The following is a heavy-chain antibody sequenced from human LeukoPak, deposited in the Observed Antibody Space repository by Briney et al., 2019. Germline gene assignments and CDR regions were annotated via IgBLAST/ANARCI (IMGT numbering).Heavy chain of an antibody. J-gene: IGHJ4*02. V-gene: IGHV4-59*01. Sequence: PSETLSLTCTVSGDSISNYHWSWIRQSPGKRLEWIGYIHYSGTTNYNPSLRSRVTISVDMSRNQFSLKLNSVTAADTAVYYRARDRSADRGFDYWGQGTLVNVSS. CDR3: ARDRSADRGFDY. CDR1: GDSISNYH. CDR2: IHYSGTT.